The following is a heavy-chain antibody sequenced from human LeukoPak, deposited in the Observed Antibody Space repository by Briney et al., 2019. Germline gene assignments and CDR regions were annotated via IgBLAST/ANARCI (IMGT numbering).Heavy chain of an antibody. Sequence: GASVKVSCKASGYTFTGYYMHWVRQAPGQGLEWMGWINPNSGGTNYAQKFQGRVTMTRDTSISTAYMELSRLRSDDTAVYYCARDSGDCYGSGIFRWFDPWGQGTLVTVSS. J-gene: IGHJ5*02. CDR1: GYTFTGYY. D-gene: IGHD3-10*01. V-gene: IGHV1-2*02. CDR3: ARDSGDCYGSGIFRWFDP. CDR2: INPNSGGT.